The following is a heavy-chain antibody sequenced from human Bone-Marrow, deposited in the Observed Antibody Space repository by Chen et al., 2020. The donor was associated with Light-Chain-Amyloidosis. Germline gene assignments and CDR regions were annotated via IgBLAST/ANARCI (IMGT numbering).Heavy chain of an antibody. J-gene: IGHJ4*02. V-gene: IGHV5-51*01. D-gene: IGHD5-12*01. Sequence: EVQLEQSGPEVKKHGESLKISCKGSGYTFPNYWIGWVRQMPGKGPEWMGVIYPDDSDARYSPSFEGQVTISADKSITTAYLQWRSLKASDTAMYYCARRRDGYNFDYWGQGTLVTVSS. CDR3: ARRRDGYNFDY. CDR2: IYPDDSDA. CDR1: GYTFPNYW.